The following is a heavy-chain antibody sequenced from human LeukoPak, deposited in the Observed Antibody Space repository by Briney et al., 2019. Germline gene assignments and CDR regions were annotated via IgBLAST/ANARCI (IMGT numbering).Heavy chain of an antibody. CDR3: ARGRRDAKRGGYYYGMDV. D-gene: IGHD5-24*01. J-gene: IGHJ6*02. CDR1: GGSFSGYY. CDR2: INHSGGT. Sequence: SETLSLTCAVYGGSFSGYYWSWIRQPPGKGLEWIGEINHSGGTNYNPSLKSRVTISVDTSKNQFSLKLSSVTAADKAVYYCARGRRDAKRGGYYYGMDVWGQGTTVTVSS. V-gene: IGHV4-34*01.